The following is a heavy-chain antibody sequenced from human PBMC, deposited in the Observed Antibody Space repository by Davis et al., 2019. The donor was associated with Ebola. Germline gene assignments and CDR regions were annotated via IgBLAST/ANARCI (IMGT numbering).Heavy chain of an antibody. V-gene: IGHV1-69*13. CDR3: ARFPRNRIAARPQDWYFDL. CDR2: IIPIFGTA. J-gene: IGHJ2*01. CDR1: GGTFSSYA. Sequence: AASVKVSCKASGGTFSSYAISWVRQAPGQGLEWMGGIIPIFGTANYAQKFQGRVTITADESTSTAYMELSSLRSEDTAVYYCARFPRNRIAARPQDWYFDLWGRGTLVTVSS. D-gene: IGHD6-6*01.